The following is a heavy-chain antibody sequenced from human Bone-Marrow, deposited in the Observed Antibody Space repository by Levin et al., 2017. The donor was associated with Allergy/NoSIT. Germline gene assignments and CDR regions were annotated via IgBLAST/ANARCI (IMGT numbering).Heavy chain of an antibody. CDR2: IKQDGSEK. V-gene: IGHV3-7*01. CDR1: GFTFSSYW. J-gene: IGHJ6*02. Sequence: GGSLRLSCAASGFTFSSYWMSWVRQAPGKGLEWVANIKQDGSEKYYVDSVKGRFTISRDNAKNSLYLQMNSLRAEDTAVYYCARDIVVVPAAHVGDYGMDGWGQGTTVTVSS. CDR3: ARDIVVVPAAHVGDYGMDG. D-gene: IGHD2-2*01.